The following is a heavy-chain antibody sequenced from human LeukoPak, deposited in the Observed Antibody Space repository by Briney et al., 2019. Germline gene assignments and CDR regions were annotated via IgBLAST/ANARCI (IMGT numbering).Heavy chain of an antibody. J-gene: IGHJ4*02. CDR2: ISGSGGST. CDR1: GFTFDDYA. Sequence: GRSLRLSCAASGFTFDDYAMHWVRQAPGKGLEWVSAISGSGGSTYYADSVKGRFTISRDNSKNTLYLQMNSLRAEDTAVYYCAKTPVVVVAATLDYWGQGTLVTVSS. CDR3: AKTPVVVVAATLDY. V-gene: IGHV3-23*01. D-gene: IGHD2-15*01.